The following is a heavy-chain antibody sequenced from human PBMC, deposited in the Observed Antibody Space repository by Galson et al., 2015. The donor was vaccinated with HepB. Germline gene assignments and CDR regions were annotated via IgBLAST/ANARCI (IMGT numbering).Heavy chain of an antibody. D-gene: IGHD3-3*01. V-gene: IGHV3-11*01. CDR1: GFTFSDYY. Sequence: SLRLSCAASGFTFSDYYMSWIRQAPGKGLEWVSYISSSGSTIYYADSVKGRFTISRDNAKNSLYLQMNSLRAEDTAVYYCARDGRDGLRFLEWPTYYYYGMDVWGQGTTVTVSS. J-gene: IGHJ6*02. CDR3: ARDGRDGLRFLEWPTYYYYGMDV. CDR2: ISSSGSTI.